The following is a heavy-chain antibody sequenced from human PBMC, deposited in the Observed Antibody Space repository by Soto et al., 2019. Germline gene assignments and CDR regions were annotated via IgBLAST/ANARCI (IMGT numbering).Heavy chain of an antibody. CDR1: RFSFSTYA. V-gene: IGHV3-30*04. CDR2: ISYDGSNA. CDR3: ARDGGGFGELLLNSYDAFDL. J-gene: IGHJ3*01. Sequence: VQLLESGGGLVQPGGSLRLSCAASRFSFSTYAMYWVRQAPGKGLEWVAIISYDGSNAQYADSVKGRFTVARDNSKNTLYLQMHSLTAEDTAVYYCARDGGGFGELLLNSYDAFDLWGQGKLVTVSS. D-gene: IGHD3-10*01.